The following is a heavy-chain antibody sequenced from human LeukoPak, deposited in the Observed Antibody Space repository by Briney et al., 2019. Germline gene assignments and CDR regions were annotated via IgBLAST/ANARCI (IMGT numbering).Heavy chain of an antibody. J-gene: IGHJ4*02. CDR1: GGSISSYY. D-gene: IGHD6-13*01. CDR3: ARVGLSSSSRSLYYFDY. Sequence: SETLSLTCTVSGGSISSYYWSWIRQPAGKGLEWIGHIYTSGSTNYNPSLKSRVTMSVDTSKNQFSLKLSSVTAADTAVYYCARVGLSSSSRSLYYFDYWGQGTLVTVSS. CDR2: IYTSGST. V-gene: IGHV4-4*07.